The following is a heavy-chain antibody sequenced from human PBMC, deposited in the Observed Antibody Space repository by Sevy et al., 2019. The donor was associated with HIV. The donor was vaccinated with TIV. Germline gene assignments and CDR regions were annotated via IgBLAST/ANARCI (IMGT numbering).Heavy chain of an antibody. Sequence: SETLSLTCTVSGGSVSRYYWSWIRQPAGKGLEWIGRIYTSGSTNYNPSLKSRVTMSVDTSKNQFSLKLSSVTAADTTVYYCARDQGYYYDSSGYYFDYHDAFDIWGQGTMVTVSS. J-gene: IGHJ3*02. CDR1: GGSVSRYY. CDR2: IYTSGST. V-gene: IGHV4-4*07. CDR3: ARDQGYYYDSSGYYFDYHDAFDI. D-gene: IGHD3-22*01.